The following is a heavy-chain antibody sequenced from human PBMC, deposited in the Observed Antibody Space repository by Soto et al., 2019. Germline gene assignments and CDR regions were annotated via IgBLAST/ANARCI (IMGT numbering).Heavy chain of an antibody. CDR1: GFPFTRYA. CDR2: LSGSGGST. D-gene: IGHD4-17*01. J-gene: IGHJ4*02. V-gene: IGHV3-23*01. CDR3: AKATILYGHFDY. Sequence: GGSLRLSCAAAGFPFTRYAMSWVRQAPGKGLEWVSGLSGSGGSTYYADSVRGSLTIYRDNSKSKLYLQMNSLRAEDTALYYCAKATILYGHFDYCGKGT.